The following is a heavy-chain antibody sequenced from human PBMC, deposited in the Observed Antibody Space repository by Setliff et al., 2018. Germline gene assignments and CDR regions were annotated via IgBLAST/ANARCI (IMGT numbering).Heavy chain of an antibody. J-gene: IGHJ4*02. CDR1: GFTLRSYW. D-gene: IGHD3-16*02. V-gene: IGHV3-7*03. CDR2: IKEDGSET. Sequence: GGSLRLSCAASGFTLRSYWMSWVRQAPGKGLEWVANIKEDGSETYYGGSVKGRFTISRDNAKNSLYLQMNSLRVEDTAVYYCVDSYRGYDDYPDYWGQRTLVTVSS. CDR3: VDSYRGYDDYPDY.